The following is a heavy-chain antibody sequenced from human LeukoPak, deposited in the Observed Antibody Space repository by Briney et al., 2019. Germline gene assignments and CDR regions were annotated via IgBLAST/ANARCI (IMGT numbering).Heavy chain of an antibody. CDR2: ISGSGGST. J-gene: IGHJ4*02. V-gene: IGHV3-23*01. D-gene: IGHD6-19*01. CDR1: GLTFTNAW. CDR3: AKMGLKQWPYNYFDY. Sequence: GGSLRLSCATSGLTFTNAWMSWFRQAPGKGLEWVSAISGSGGSTYYADSVKGRFTISRDNSKNTLYLQMNSLRAEDTAVYYCAKMGLKQWPYNYFDYWGQGTLVTVSS.